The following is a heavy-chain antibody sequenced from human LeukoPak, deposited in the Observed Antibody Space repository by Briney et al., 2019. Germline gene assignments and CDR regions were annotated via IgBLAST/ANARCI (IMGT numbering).Heavy chain of an antibody. V-gene: IGHV3-30-3*01. J-gene: IGHJ4*02. Sequence: GGSLRLSCAASGFTFSSYAMHWVRQAPGKGLEWVAVISYDGSNKYYADSVKGRFTISRDNSKNTLYLQMNSLRAEDTAVYYCARARGYSYGHLDYWGQGTLVTVSS. D-gene: IGHD5-18*01. CDR1: GFTFSSYA. CDR3: ARARGYSYGHLDY. CDR2: ISYDGSNK.